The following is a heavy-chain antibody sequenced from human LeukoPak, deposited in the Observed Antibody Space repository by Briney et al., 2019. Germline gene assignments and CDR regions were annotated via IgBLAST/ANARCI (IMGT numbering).Heavy chain of an antibody. V-gene: IGHV4-39*07. CDR2: IYYSGST. J-gene: IGHJ4*02. CDR1: GGSISSSSYY. Sequence: PSETLSLTCTVSGGSISSSSYYWGWIRQPPGKGLEWIGSIYYSGSTYYNPSLKSRVTISVDTSKNQFSLKLSSVTAADTAVYYCARASSGYELDYWGQGTLVTVSS. CDR3: ARASSGYELDY. D-gene: IGHD3-22*01.